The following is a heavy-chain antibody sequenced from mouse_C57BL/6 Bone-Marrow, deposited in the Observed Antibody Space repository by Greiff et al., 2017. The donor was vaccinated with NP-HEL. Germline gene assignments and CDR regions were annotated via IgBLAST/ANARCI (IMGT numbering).Heavy chain of an antibody. V-gene: IGHV6-3*01. D-gene: IGHD1-1*01. CDR1: GFTFSNYW. Sequence: EVKVEESGGGLVQPGGSMKLSCVASGFTFSNYWMNWVRQSPEKGLEWVAQIRLKSDNYATHYAESVKGRFTISRDDSKSSVYLQMNNLRAEDTGIYYCTLTGYYYAMDYWGQGTSVTVSS. CDR2: IRLKSDNYAT. CDR3: TLTGYYYAMDY. J-gene: IGHJ4*01.